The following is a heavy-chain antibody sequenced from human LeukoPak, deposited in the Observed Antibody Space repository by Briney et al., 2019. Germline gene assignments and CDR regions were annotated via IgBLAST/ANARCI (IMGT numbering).Heavy chain of an antibody. CDR3: ARVKRIAVAGAYYYYYYMDV. V-gene: IGHV4-34*01. Sequence: PSETLSLTCAVYGGSFSGYYWGWIRQPPGKGLEWIGSIYYSGSTYNPSLKSRVTISVDTSKNQFSLKLSSVTAADTAVYYCARVKRIAVAGAYYYYYYMDVWGKGTTVTVSS. D-gene: IGHD6-19*01. J-gene: IGHJ6*03. CDR2: IYYSGST. CDR1: GGSFSGYY.